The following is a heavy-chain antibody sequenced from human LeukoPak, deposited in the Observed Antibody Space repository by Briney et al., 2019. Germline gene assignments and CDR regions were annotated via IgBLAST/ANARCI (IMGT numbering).Heavy chain of an antibody. V-gene: IGHV3-23*01. J-gene: IGHJ4*02. CDR3: AKGTLWELPLAPFDY. CDR2: ISISGGST. Sequence: GGSLRLSCAASGFTFSSYAMSWVRRAPGKGLEWVSAISISGGSTYYADSVKGRFTISRGNSKNTLYLQMNSLRAEDTAVYYCAKGTLWELPLAPFDYWGQGTLVTVSS. CDR1: GFTFSSYA. D-gene: IGHD1-26*01.